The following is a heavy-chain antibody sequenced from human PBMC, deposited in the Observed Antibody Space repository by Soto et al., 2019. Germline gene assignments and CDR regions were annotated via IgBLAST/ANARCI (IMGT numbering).Heavy chain of an antibody. D-gene: IGHD3-9*01. CDR3: AIPLLNIFRPSFLPRRPYYYSYMDV. CDR2: ISYDGSDK. J-gene: IGHJ6*03. Sequence: GGSLRLSCAASGFTFSSYGMHWVRQAPGKGLEWVAVISYDGSDKYYADSVKGRFTISRDNSKNTLYLQMNSLRAEDTAVCYCAIPLLNIFRPSFLPRRPYYYSYMDVWGQGTAVTVSS. CDR1: GFTFSSYG. V-gene: IGHV3-30*03.